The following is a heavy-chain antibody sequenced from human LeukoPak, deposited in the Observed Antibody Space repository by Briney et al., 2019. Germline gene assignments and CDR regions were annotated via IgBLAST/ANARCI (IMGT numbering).Heavy chain of an antibody. J-gene: IGHJ6*03. CDR1: GYTFTSYD. Sequence: ASVKVSCKASGYTFTSYDINWVRQATGQGLEWMGWMNPNSGNTGYAQKFQGRVTITRNTSISTAYMELSSLRSEDTAVYYCARVQTATIFYFYYYMDVWGKGTTVTVSS. CDR2: MNPNSGNT. V-gene: IGHV1-8*03. CDR3: ARVQTATIFYFYYYMDV. D-gene: IGHD5-24*01.